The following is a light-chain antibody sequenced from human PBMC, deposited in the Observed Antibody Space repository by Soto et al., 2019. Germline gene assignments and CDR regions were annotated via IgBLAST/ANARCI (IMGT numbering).Light chain of an antibody. V-gene: IGKV4-1*01. J-gene: IGKJ1*01. CDR1: QSVLYNSNSKNY. CDR2: WAS. Sequence: DIVMTQSPDSLAVSLGERATINCKSSQSVLYNSNSKNYLAWYQHKPGQPPKLLIYWASTRESGVPDRFSGSGSGTDFTLTISSLQAEDVAVYYCQQYYSTPQTFGQGTKVDIK. CDR3: QQYYSTPQT.